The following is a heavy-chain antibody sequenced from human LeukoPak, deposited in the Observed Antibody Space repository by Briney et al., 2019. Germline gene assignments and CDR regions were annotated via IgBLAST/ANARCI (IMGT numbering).Heavy chain of an antibody. CDR2: ISHSGST. V-gene: IGHV4-39*07. CDR1: GGSISSGNYY. D-gene: IGHD3-22*01. Sequence: SETLSLTCTVSGGSISSGNYYWGWIRQPPGKGLEWIGSISHSGSTYYNASLKSRVRISVDTSKNQFSLKLSSVTAADTAVYYCASSTYYYDSSGYYNYWGQGTLVTVSS. J-gene: IGHJ4*02. CDR3: ASSTYYYDSSGYYNY.